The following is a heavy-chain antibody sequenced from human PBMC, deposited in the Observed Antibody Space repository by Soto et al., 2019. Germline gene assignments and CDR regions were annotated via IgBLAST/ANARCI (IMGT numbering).Heavy chain of an antibody. D-gene: IGHD6-13*01. CDR2: IWYDGSNK. CDR3: ARVRAGRAAAADWYFDL. Sequence: QVQLVESGGGVVQPGRSLRLSCAASGFTFSSYGMHWVRQAPGKGLEWVAVIWYDGSNKYYADSVKGRFTISRDNSKNTLYLQMNSLRAEDTAVYYCARVRAGRAAAADWYFDLWGRGTLVTVSS. J-gene: IGHJ2*01. V-gene: IGHV3-33*01. CDR1: GFTFSSYG.